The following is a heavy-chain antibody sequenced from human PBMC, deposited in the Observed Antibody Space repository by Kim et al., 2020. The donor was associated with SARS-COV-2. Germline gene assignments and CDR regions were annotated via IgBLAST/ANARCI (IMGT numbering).Heavy chain of an antibody. D-gene: IGHD6-13*01. Sequence: AAAVKGRFTLSRDNAKNSLDLQMNSLRAEDTAVYYCARVREGGSSWYYFDYWGQGTLVTVSS. V-gene: IGHV3-11*05. J-gene: IGHJ4*02. CDR3: ARVREGGSSWYYFDY.